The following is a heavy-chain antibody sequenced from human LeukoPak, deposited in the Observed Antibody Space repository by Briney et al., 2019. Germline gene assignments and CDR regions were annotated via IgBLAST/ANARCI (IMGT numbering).Heavy chain of an antibody. J-gene: IGHJ4*02. V-gene: IGHV3-30*18. Sequence: GGSLRLSCAASGFTFSSYGMHWVRQAPGKGLEWVAVISYDGSNKHYADSVKGRFTISRDNSKNTLYLQMNSLRAEDTAVYYCAKDSGSGLDYWGQGTLVTVSS. D-gene: IGHD3-10*01. CDR3: AKDSGSGLDY. CDR1: GFTFSSYG. CDR2: ISYDGSNK.